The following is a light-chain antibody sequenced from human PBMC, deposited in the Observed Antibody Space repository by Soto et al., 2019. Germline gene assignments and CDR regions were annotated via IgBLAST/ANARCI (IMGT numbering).Light chain of an antibody. CDR3: ETWDSNILV. V-gene: IGLV4-60*02. CDR2: LEGSGSY. CDR1: SGHSSYI. Sequence: QSVLTQSSSASASLGSSVKLTCTLSSGHSSYIIAWHQQQPGKAPRYLMKLEGSGSYNKGSGVPDRFSGSSSGTDRYLTISNLRFEDEADSYCETWDSNILVFGGGTKLTVL. J-gene: IGLJ2*01.